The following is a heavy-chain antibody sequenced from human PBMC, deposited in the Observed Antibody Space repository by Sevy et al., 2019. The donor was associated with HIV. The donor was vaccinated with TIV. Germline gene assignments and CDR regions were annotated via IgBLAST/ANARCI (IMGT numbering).Heavy chain of an antibody. J-gene: IGHJ4*02. CDR1: GFTFTTYA. Sequence: GGSLRLSCAASGFTFTTYAMHWVRQAPGKGLEWVAVISYDGSNTYYADSVKGRFTVSRDNSKNTLYLQMNSLRAEDSAVYYCAKDQGGYNYAPGYWGQGTLVTVSS. CDR2: ISYDGSNT. D-gene: IGHD5-18*01. V-gene: IGHV3-30-3*01. CDR3: AKDQGGYNYAPGY.